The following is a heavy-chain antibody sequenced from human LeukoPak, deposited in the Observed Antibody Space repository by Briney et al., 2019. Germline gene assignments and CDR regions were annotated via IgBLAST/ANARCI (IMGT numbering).Heavy chain of an antibody. CDR1: GFTLSAYT. Sequence: GGSLRLSCAASGFTLSAYTMNWVRQAPGRGLEWVSYISSSSSTIYYADSVKGRFTISRDNAKNSLYLQMNSLRAEDTAVYYCARELSSGWYDYWGQGTLVTVSS. CDR2: ISSSSSTI. V-gene: IGHV3-48*01. D-gene: IGHD6-19*01. J-gene: IGHJ4*02. CDR3: ARELSSGWYDY.